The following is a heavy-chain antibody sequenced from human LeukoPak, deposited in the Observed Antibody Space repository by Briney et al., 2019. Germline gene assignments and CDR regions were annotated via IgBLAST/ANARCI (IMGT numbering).Heavy chain of an antibody. CDR3: ARGHTNYYYGMDV. J-gene: IGHJ6*02. CDR2: ISSTSHYI. D-gene: IGHD5/OR15-5a*01. V-gene: IGHV3-11*05. Sequence: PGGSLRVSCAASGFTFSDYYMNWIRQAPGQGLELVSSISSTSHYIYHADSVKGRFTISRDNAKNSVYLQMNSLRAQDTAVYYCARGHTNYYYGMDVWGQGTTVTVSS. CDR1: GFTFSDYY.